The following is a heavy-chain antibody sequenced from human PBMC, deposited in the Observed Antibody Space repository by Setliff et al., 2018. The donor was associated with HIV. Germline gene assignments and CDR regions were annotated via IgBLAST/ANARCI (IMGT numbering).Heavy chain of an antibody. CDR3: ARVRIAARPFCWFDP. V-gene: IGHV4-34*01. J-gene: IGHJ5*02. Sequence: SETLSLTCAVYGGSFSGYYWSWIRQPPGKGLEWIGEINHSGSTNYNPSLKSRVTISVDTSKNQFPLKLSSVTAADTAVYYCARVRIAARPFCWFDPWGQGTLVTVSS. CDR1: GGSFSGYY. CDR2: INHSGST. D-gene: IGHD6-6*01.